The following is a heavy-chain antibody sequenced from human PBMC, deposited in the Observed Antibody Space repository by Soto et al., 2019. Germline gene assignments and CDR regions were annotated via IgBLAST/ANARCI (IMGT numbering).Heavy chain of an antibody. V-gene: IGHV1-69*06. CDR3: ARMGIAARLRGRGYGMDV. CDR1: GGTFRTYV. J-gene: IGHJ6*02. Sequence: SVKVSCKASGGTFRTYVITWVRQAPGQGLEWMGGIIPLFGTTNYAQKFQGRVTITADKSTSTAYMELSSLRSEDTAVYYCARMGIAARLRGRGYGMDVWGQGTTVTVSS. CDR2: IIPLFGTT. D-gene: IGHD6-6*01.